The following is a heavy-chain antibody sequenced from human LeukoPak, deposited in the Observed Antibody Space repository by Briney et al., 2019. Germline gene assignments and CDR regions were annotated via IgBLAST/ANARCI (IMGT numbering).Heavy chain of an antibody. D-gene: IGHD3-22*01. CDR3: ARVPTQDYYDSSGYSDY. J-gene: IGHJ4*02. CDR2: IKQDGSEK. CDR1: GFTFSSHW. V-gene: IGHV3-7*01. Sequence: GGSLRLSCAASGFTFSSHWMSWVRQAPGKGLEWVANIKQDGSEKYYVDSVKGRFTISRDNAKNSLYLQMNSLRAEDTAVYYCARVPTQDYYDSSGYSDYWGQGTLVTVSS.